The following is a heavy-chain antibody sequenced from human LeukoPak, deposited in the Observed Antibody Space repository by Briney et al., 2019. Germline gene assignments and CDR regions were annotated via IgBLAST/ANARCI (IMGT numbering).Heavy chain of an antibody. CDR2: ISGSGGST. D-gene: IGHD2-21*02. Sequence: GGSLRLSCAASGFTFSSYAMSWVRQAPGKGLEWVSAISGSGGSTYYADSVKGWFTISRDNSKNTLYLQMNSLRAEDTAVYYCAKARDVVTAITRFDYWGQGTLVTVSS. CDR1: GFTFSSYA. J-gene: IGHJ4*02. CDR3: AKARDVVTAITRFDY. V-gene: IGHV3-23*01.